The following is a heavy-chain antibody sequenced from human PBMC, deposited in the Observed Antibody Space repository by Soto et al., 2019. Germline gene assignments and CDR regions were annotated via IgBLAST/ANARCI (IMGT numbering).Heavy chain of an antibody. Sequence: PGGSLRLSCAASGFTFSSYGMHWVRQAPGKGLEWVAVISYDGSNKYYADSVKGRFTISRDNSKNTLYLQMNSLRAEDTAVYYCAKEGGLGYSSSPDAFDIWGQGTMVTVSS. CDR1: GFTFSSYG. V-gene: IGHV3-30*18. D-gene: IGHD6-6*01. J-gene: IGHJ3*02. CDR2: ISYDGSNK. CDR3: AKEGGLGYSSSPDAFDI.